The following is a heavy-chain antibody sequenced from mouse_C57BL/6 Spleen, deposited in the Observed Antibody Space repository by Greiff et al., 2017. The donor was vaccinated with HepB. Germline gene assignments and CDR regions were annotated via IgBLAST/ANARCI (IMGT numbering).Heavy chain of an antibody. V-gene: IGHV1-52*01. CDR2: IDPSDSET. CDR1: GYTFTSYW. J-gene: IGHJ1*03. D-gene: IGHD2-3*01. Sequence: VQLQQPGAELVRPGSSVKLSCKASGYTFTSYWMHWVKQRPIQGLEWIGNIDPSDSETHYNQKFKDKATLTVDKSSSTAYMQLSSLTSEDSAVYYCARCPDGYYWYFDVWGTGTTVTVSS. CDR3: ARCPDGYYWYFDV.